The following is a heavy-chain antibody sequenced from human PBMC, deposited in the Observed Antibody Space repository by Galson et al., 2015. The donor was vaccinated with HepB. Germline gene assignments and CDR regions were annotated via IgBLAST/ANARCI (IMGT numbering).Heavy chain of an antibody. CDR1: GGSISSGGYC. J-gene: IGHJ4*02. V-gene: IGHV4-30-2*01. CDR3: ARMYSSSTGHFDY. CDR2: STHSGST. Sequence: TLSLTCAVSGGSISSGGYCWSWIRQPPGKGLEWIGYSTHSGSTQYNPSLKSRVTISVDRSKNQFSLKLGSVTAADTAVYYCARMYSSSTGHFDYWGQGTLVTVSS. D-gene: IGHD6-6*01.